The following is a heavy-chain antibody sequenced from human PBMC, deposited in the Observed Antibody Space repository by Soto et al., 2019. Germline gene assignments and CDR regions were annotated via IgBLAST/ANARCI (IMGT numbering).Heavy chain of an antibody. CDR1: GFSLRNARMG. CDR3: ARIIPSGYSYGYIDY. V-gene: IGHV2-26*01. CDR2: IFSNDEK. Sequence: QVTLKESGPVLVKPTETLTLSCTVSGFSLRNARMGVSWIRQPPGKALEWLAHIFSNDEKSYSTSLKSRLTISKDTSKSQVVLTMTNMDPVDTATYYCARIIPSGYSYGYIDYWGQGTLVTVSS. J-gene: IGHJ4*02. D-gene: IGHD5-18*01.